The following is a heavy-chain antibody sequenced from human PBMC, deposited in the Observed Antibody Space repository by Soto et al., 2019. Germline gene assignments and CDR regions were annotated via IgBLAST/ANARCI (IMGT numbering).Heavy chain of an antibody. V-gene: IGHV4-59*01. CDR1: GGSISSYY. J-gene: IGHJ4*02. CDR2: IYYSGST. Sequence: SGTLSLTCTVSGGSISSYYWSWIRQPPGKGLEWIGYIYYSGSTNYNPSLKSRVTISVDTSKNQFSLKLSSVTAADTAVYYCARWRYSSGWPIFDYWGQGTLVTVSS. D-gene: IGHD6-19*01. CDR3: ARWRYSSGWPIFDY.